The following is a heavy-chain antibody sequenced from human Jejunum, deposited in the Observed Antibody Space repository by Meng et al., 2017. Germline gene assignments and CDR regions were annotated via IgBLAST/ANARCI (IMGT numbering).Heavy chain of an antibody. CDR3: ARDTAGFGP. Sequence: QLQLQAPGPGLVKPSETLSLTCAWSGGSISTAGYYWGWIRQSPGKGLEWIGSIFYSGTTYYNPSLKSRVTISIDTSKNQFSLKMNSVTAADTAVYYCARDTAGFGPWGQGTLVTVSS. J-gene: IGHJ5*02. D-gene: IGHD6-13*01. V-gene: IGHV4-39*07. CDR2: IFYSGTT. CDR1: GGSISTAGYY.